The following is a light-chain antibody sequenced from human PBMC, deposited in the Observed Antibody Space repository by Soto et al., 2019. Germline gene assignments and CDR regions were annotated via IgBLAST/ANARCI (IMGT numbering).Light chain of an antibody. CDR3: QQYGSSPYT. Sequence: EIVLTQSPGTLSLSPGEGATLSCRASQSVSRSYLAWYQQKPGQAPRLLIYGASSRATGIPDRFSGSGSGTDFTLTISRLEPEDCAVYYCQQYGSSPYTFGQGTKLEIK. J-gene: IGKJ2*01. CDR1: QSVSRSY. CDR2: GAS. V-gene: IGKV3-20*01.